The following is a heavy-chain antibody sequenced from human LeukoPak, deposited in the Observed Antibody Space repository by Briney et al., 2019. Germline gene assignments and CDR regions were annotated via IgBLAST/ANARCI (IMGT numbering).Heavy chain of an antibody. CDR1: GFTVSSNY. CDR2: IYSGGST. J-gene: IGHJ4*02. V-gene: IGHV3-53*01. CDR3: AVSDHGDDGWVY. Sequence: GGSLRLSCAASGFTVSSNYMSWVRQAPGKGLEWVSVIYSGGSTYYADSVKGRFTISRDNSKNTLYLQMNSLRAEDTAVYYCAVSDHGDDGWVYWGQGTLVTVSS. D-gene: IGHD4-17*01.